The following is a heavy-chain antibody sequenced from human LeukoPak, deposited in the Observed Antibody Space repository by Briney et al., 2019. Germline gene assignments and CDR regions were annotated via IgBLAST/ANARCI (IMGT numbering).Heavy chain of an antibody. CDR3: ASPRGAAAYFDY. Sequence: SETLSLTCTVSGGSISSSSYYWGWLRQPPGKGLEWIGSIYYSGSTYYNPSLKSRVTISVDTSKNQFSLKLSSVTAADTAVYYCASPRGAAAYFDYWGQGTLVTVSS. D-gene: IGHD6-13*01. V-gene: IGHV4-39*01. J-gene: IGHJ4*02. CDR1: GGSISSSSYY. CDR2: IYYSGST.